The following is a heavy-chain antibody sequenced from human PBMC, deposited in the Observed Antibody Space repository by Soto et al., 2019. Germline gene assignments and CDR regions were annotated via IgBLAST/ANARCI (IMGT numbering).Heavy chain of an antibody. CDR3: ARDSGGTIDY. D-gene: IGHD2-15*01. J-gene: IGHJ4*02. CDR1: GATFSSSA. V-gene: IGHV1-69*13. CDR2: IIHIFGTA. Sequence: SGKVSCTASGATFSSSAISSVRHAPGQALEWMGGIIHIFGTANYAQKFQGRVTITADESTSPAYMELSSLRSEDTAVYYCARDSGGTIDYWGQGTLVTVSS.